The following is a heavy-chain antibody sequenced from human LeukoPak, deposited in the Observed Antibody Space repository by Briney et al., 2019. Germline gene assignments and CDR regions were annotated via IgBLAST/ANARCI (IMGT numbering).Heavy chain of an antibody. Sequence: ASVKVSCKVSGYTLTELSTHWVRQAPGKGLEWMGGFDPEDGETIYAQKVQGRVTMTEDTSTDTAYMELSSLRSEDTAGYYCATARRAAAVWFDPWGQGTLVTVSS. J-gene: IGHJ5*02. D-gene: IGHD6-13*01. CDR1: GYTLTELS. CDR2: FDPEDGET. V-gene: IGHV1-24*01. CDR3: ATARRAAAVWFDP.